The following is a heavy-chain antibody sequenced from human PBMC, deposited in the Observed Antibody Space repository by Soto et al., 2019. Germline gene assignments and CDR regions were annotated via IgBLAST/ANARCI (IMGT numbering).Heavy chain of an antibody. J-gene: IGHJ4*02. CDR2: ISSHGRDI. V-gene: IGHV3-21*06. CDR3: ARGAALAGKLDL. Sequence: GGSLRLSCEASGFTFTSNSMTWVRQAPGKGLEWVSSISSHGRDIFYADSVKGRFTISRDNAKDSLHLQMNSLTGEDSAVYYCARGAALAGKLDLWGQGTLVTVSS. D-gene: IGHD6-19*01. CDR1: GFTFTSNS.